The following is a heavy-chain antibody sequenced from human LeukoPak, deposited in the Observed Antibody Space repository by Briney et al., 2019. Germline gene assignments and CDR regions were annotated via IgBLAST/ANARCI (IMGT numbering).Heavy chain of an antibody. Sequence: GGSLRLSCAASGFTFSTYAMTCVRQAPGKGLEWVSSISASGGSTCYADSVKGRFIISRDNSKNTLYLQMNSLRAEDTALYYCAKLGAGATIGWGQGTLVTVSS. D-gene: IGHD5-24*01. V-gene: IGHV3-23*01. CDR2: ISASGGST. CDR1: GFTFSTYA. J-gene: IGHJ4*02. CDR3: AKLGAGATIG.